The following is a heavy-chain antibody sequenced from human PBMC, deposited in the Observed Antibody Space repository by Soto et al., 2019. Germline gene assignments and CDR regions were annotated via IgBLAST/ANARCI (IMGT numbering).Heavy chain of an antibody. CDR2: IYYSGST. J-gene: IGHJ4*02. CDR1: GGSISSSSYY. V-gene: IGHV4-39*01. CDR3: ARRGVLRYYFDY. D-gene: IGHD4-17*01. Sequence: QLQLQESGPGLVKPSETLSLTCTVSGGSISSSSYYWGWIRQPPGKGLEWIGSIYYSGSTYYNPSLKSRXXIXVXXSKNQFSLKLSSVTAADTAVYYCARRGVLRYYFDYWGQGTLVTVSS.